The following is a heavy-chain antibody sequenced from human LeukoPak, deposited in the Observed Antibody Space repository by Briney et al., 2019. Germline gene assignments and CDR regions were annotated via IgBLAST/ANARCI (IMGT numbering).Heavy chain of an antibody. J-gene: IGHJ5*02. CDR2: ISGSGGST. D-gene: IGHD3-22*01. CDR1: GFTFSSYA. CDR3: AKDALKDDSSGPNWFDP. V-gene: IGHV3-23*01. Sequence: GGSLRLSCAASGFTFSSYAMSWVRQAPGKGLEWVSAISGSGGSTYYADSVKGRFTISRDNSKNTLYLQMNSLRAEDTAVYYCAKDALKDDSSGPNWFDPWGQGTLVTVSS.